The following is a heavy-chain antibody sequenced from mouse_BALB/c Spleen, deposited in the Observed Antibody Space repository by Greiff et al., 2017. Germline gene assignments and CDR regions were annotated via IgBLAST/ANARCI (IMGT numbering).Heavy chain of an antibody. J-gene: IGHJ3*01. CDR1: GFTFSNYW. CDR3: TRLGLAY. Sequence: EVMLVESGGGLVQPGGSMKLSCVASGFTFSNYWMNWVRQSPEKGLEWVAEIRLKSNNYATHYAESVKGRFTISRDDSKSSVYLQMNNLRAEDTGIYYCTRLGLAYWGQGTLVTVSA. D-gene: IGHD4-1*01. V-gene: IGHV6-6*02. CDR2: IRLKSNNYAT.